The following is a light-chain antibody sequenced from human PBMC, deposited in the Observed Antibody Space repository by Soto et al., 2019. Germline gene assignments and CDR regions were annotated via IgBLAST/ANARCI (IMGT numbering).Light chain of an antibody. CDR2: AAS. CDR1: QHISTW. Sequence: DIQMTQSPSSVSASLGDRVTITCRASQHISTWLVWYQQKPGKAPQLLIYAASSLQTGVPSRFSGSGSGTDFSLTISSLQPEDSATYYCQQANSFPLTFGGGTKVEIK. CDR3: QQANSFPLT. J-gene: IGKJ4*01. V-gene: IGKV1-12*01.